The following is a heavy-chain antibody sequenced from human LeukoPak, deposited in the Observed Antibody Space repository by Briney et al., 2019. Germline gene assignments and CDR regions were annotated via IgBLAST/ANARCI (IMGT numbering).Heavy chain of an antibody. CDR3: ARVQGFWSGYSGY. V-gene: IGHV3-30-3*01. Sequence: PGRSLRLSCAASGFTFCSYAMHWVRQAPGKGLEWVAVISYDGSNKYYADSVKGRFTISRDNSKNTLYLQMNSLGAEDTAVYYCARVQGFWSGYSGYWGQGTLVTVSS. J-gene: IGHJ4*02. D-gene: IGHD3-3*01. CDR2: ISYDGSNK. CDR1: GFTFCSYA.